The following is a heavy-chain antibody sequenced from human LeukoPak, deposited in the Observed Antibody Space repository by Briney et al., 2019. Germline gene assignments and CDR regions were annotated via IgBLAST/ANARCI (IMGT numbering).Heavy chain of an antibody. Sequence: PGGSLRLSCAASGFTFSSYWMSWVRQAPGKGLEWVANIKQDGSEKYYVDSVKGRFTISRDNAKNSLYLQMNSLRAEDTAVYYCARDHPGFYDILTGYYNEIDYWGQGTLVTVSS. CDR3: ARDHPGFYDILTGYYNEIDY. D-gene: IGHD3-9*01. CDR2: IKQDGSEK. J-gene: IGHJ4*02. CDR1: GFTFSSYW. V-gene: IGHV3-7*01.